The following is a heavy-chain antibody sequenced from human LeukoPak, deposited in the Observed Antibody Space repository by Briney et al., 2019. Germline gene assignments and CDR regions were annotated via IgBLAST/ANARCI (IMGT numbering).Heavy chain of an antibody. Sequence: SQTLSLTRTVSGGSISSGGYCWSWIRQHPGKGLEWIGYIYYSGSTYYNPSLKSRVTISVDTSKNQFSLNLRSVTAAGTAVYYCARDYYDSSGYFGPNAFDIWGQGTMVTVSS. V-gene: IGHV4-31*03. J-gene: IGHJ3*02. CDR1: GGSISSGGYC. CDR3: ARDYYDSSGYFGPNAFDI. D-gene: IGHD3-22*01. CDR2: IYYSGST.